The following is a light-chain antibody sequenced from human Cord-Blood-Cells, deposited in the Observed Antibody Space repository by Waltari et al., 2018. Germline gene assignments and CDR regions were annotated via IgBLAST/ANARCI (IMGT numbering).Light chain of an antibody. CDR2: DAS. CDR3: QQRSNWYT. Sequence: IPLTQSQATLSPSTRECATLSCRASQGVSSSLAWYQQKPGQAPTLRIYDASNRATGIPARFSGSGSGTDFTLTISSLEPEDFAVYYCQQRSNWYTFGQGTKLEIK. CDR1: QGVSSS. J-gene: IGKJ2*01. V-gene: IGKV3-11*01.